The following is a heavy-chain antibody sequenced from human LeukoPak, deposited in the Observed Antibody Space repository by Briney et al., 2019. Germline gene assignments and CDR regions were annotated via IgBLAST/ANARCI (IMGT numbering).Heavy chain of an antibody. CDR1: GFTFSSYA. Sequence: GGSLRLSCAASGFTFSSYAMSWVRQAPGKGLEWVSAISGSGGSTYYADSVKGRFTISRDNSKNTLYLQMNSLRAEDTAVYYCARDPKSDIAAAGTLDYWGQGTLVTVSS. CDR3: ARDPKSDIAAAGTLDY. V-gene: IGHV3-23*01. D-gene: IGHD6-13*01. CDR2: ISGSGGST. J-gene: IGHJ4*02.